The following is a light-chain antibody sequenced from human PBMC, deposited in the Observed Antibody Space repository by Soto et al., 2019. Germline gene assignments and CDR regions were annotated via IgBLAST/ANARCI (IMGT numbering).Light chain of an antibody. Sequence: EIVLSPSPCTLSLSPRERATLSCRASQSVTSNYLAWYQQKPGQAPRFLMYGASSRATGIPDRFSGSGSGTDFTLTISRLEPEDFAVYYCQQYGRSPTTFGQGTKVDIK. CDR2: GAS. V-gene: IGKV3-20*01. CDR3: QQYGRSPTT. J-gene: IGKJ1*01. CDR1: QSVTSNY.